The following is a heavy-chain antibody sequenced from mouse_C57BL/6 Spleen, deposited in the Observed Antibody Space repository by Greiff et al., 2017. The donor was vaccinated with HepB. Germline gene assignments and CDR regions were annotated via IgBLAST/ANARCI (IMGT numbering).Heavy chain of an antibody. J-gene: IGHJ1*03. D-gene: IGHD3-2*02. V-gene: IGHV1-7*01. CDR1: GYTFTSYW. Sequence: VKLQQSGAELAKPGASVKLSCKASGYTFTSYWMHWVKQRPGQGLEWIGYINPSSGYTKYNQKFKDKATLTADKSSSTAYMQLSSLTYEDSAVYYCASEIAQAYWYFDVWGTGTTVTVSS. CDR2: INPSSGYT. CDR3: ASEIAQAYWYFDV.